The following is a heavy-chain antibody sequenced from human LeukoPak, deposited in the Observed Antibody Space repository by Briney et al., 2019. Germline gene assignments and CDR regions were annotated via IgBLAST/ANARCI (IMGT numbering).Heavy chain of an antibody. CDR3: ATQERVVDSTYGMDV. D-gene: IGHD3-22*01. J-gene: IGHJ6*02. Sequence: PGGSLRLSCAASGFTVSSNYMSWVRQAPGKGLEWVSVIYSGGSTYYADSVKGRFTISRHNSKNTLYLQMNSLRAEDTAVYYCATQERVVDSTYGMDVWGQGTTVTVSS. CDR1: GFTVSSNY. V-gene: IGHV3-53*04. CDR2: IYSGGST.